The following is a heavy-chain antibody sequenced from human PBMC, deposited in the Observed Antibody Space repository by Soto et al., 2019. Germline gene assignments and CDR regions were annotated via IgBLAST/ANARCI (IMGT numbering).Heavy chain of an antibody. V-gene: IGHV3-30*03. CDR1: GFTFRNYG. J-gene: IGHJ4*02. Sequence: QVQVVESGGDVVQPGRSLRLSCAASGFTFRNYGMHWVRQAPGKGLEWVSFISYDGNDKQYADSVMGRFTISRDNSKNTLYLQMNSLRAEDTAVFYCAGGYTHFDYWGQGTLVTVSS. CDR2: ISYDGNDK. D-gene: IGHD3-22*01. CDR3: AGGYTHFDY.